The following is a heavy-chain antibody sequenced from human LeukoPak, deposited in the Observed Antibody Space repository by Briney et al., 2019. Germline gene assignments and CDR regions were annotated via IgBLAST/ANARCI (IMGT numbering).Heavy chain of an antibody. CDR1: GGSFSTYY. Sequence: SETLSLTCAVYGGSFSTYYWSWIRQPPGKGLEWIGDIYHTGSTTYSPSLKSRVTISVDTSKKQFSLSLTSVTAADTAVYYCARDHCSGGSCYSGAFDIWGQGTMVTVSS. V-gene: IGHV4-34*01. J-gene: IGHJ3*02. CDR3: ARDHCSGGSCYSGAFDI. CDR2: IYHTGST. D-gene: IGHD2-15*01.